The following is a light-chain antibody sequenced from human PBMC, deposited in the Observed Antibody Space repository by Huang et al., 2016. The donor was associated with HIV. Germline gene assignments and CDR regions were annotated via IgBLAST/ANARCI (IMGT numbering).Light chain of an antibody. V-gene: IGKV3-15*01. CDR2: AAS. J-gene: IGKJ1*01. Sequence: IVMTQSPGTLSVAPGERATLSCRASQNLNTNLAWFQQKPGQAPRLLIYAASTRTADFPGRFSGSGSRTECTLTISSLQSEDIAVDYCQQYNGWPRSFGQGTKVEIK. CDR1: QNLNTN. CDR3: QQYNGWPRS.